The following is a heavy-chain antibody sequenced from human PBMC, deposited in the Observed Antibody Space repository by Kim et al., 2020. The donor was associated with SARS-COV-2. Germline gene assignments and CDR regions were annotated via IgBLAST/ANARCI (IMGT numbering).Heavy chain of an antibody. J-gene: IGHJ4*02. CDR1: GFTFSSYA. Sequence: GGSLRLSCAASGFTFSSYAMHWVRQAPGKGLEWVAVISYDGSNKYYADSVKGRFTISRDNSKNTLYLQMNSLRAEDTAVYYCARDLLPRKSPGFDYWGQGTLVTVSS. V-gene: IGHV3-30-3*01. CDR2: ISYDGSNK. D-gene: IGHD3-10*01. CDR3: ARDLLPRKSPGFDY.